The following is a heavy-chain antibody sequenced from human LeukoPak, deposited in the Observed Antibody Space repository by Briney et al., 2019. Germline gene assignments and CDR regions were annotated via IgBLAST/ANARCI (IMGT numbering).Heavy chain of an antibody. CDR2: INAGNGNT. D-gene: IGHD1-1*01. CDR3: ARDHNDRAIDI. J-gene: IGHJ3*02. V-gene: IGHV1-3*01. CDR1: GYTFTSYA. Sequence: ASVKVSCKASGYTFTSYAMHWVRQAPGQRLEWMGWINAGNGNTKYSQKFQGRVTITRDTSASTAYIELSSLRSEDTAVYYCARDHNDRAIDIWGQGTMVTVSS.